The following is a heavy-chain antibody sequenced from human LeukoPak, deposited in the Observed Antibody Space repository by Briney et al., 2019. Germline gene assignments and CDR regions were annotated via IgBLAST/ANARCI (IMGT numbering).Heavy chain of an antibody. D-gene: IGHD1-1*01. V-gene: IGHV4-39*07. Sequence: PSETLSLTCTVSGDSIYNSDYYWGWIRRPPGKGLEGIGSIFYGGSSYYNPSLGSRVTISIAPSKSQFSLTLWFVTAADTAVYYCARFGSRIGTGASYGFESWGQGTLVLVSS. CDR2: IFYGGSS. J-gene: IGHJ4*02. CDR1: GDSIYNSDYY. CDR3: ARFGSRIGTGASYGFES.